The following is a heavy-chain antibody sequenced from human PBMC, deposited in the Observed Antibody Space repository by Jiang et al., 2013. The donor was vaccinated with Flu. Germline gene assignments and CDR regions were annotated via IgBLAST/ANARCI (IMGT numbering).Heavy chain of an antibody. V-gene: IGHV1-69*06. D-gene: IGHD1-26*01. CDR3: ARGPMGVGAAPPYDY. CDR1: GGTFNSYA. Sequence: EVRKPGSSVKVSCKASGGTFNSYAITWVRQAPGQGLEWMGGITPIFGTANYAQKFQGRVTITADKSTSTAYMELSSLRSEDTAVYYCARGPMGVGAAPPYDYWGQGTLVTVSS. J-gene: IGHJ4*02. CDR2: ITPIFGTA.